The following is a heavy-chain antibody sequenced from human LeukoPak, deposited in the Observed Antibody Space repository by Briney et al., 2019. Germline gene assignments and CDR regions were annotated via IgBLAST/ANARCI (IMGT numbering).Heavy chain of an antibody. V-gene: IGHV4-59*01. CDR2: IYHTGAI. CDR1: GGSITHFF. CDR3: ARVSCTGGTCHLDS. D-gene: IGHD2-8*02. Sequence: SETLSLTCTVSGGSITHFFWSFIPQPPTKGLEYIGYIYHTGAIDYNPSLKSRLTMSADKSTNQFSLNLRSVTAADTAVYYCARVSCTGGTCHLDSWGQGILVTVSS. J-gene: IGHJ4*02.